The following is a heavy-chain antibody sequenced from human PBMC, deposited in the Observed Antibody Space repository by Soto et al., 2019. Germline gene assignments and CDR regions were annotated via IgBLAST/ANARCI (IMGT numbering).Heavy chain of an antibody. D-gene: IGHD6-19*01. CDR2: IIPIFGTA. J-gene: IGHJ3*02. Sequence: QVQLVQSGAEVKKPGSSVKVSCKASGGTFSSYAISWVRQAPGQGLEWMGGIIPIFGTANYAQKFQGRVTITPDGSTSTAYMELSHLESEDTDVYSSARGGGSGWYGFALHDAFDIWGQGTMVTVSS. CDR3: ARGGGSGWYGFALHDAFDI. V-gene: IGHV1-69*05. CDR1: GGTFSSYA.